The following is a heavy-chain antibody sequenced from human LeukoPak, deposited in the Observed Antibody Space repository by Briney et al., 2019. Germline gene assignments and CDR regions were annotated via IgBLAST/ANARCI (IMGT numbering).Heavy chain of an antibody. D-gene: IGHD1-7*01. Sequence: GGSLRLSCAASGFTFSSYGMSWVRQAPGKGLEWVSAISGSGGSTYYADSVKGRFTISRDNSKNTLYLQMNSLRAEDTAVYYCSRLELPFYDYWGQGTLVTVSS. CDR3: SRLELPFYDY. V-gene: IGHV3-23*01. CDR1: GFTFSSYG. J-gene: IGHJ4*02. CDR2: ISGSGGST.